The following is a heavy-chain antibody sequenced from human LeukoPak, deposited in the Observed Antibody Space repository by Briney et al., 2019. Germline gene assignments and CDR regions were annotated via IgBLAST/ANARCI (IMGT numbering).Heavy chain of an antibody. J-gene: IGHJ3*02. CDR2: IYHSGST. CDR3: ARDATRGGAFDI. D-gene: IGHD3-16*01. CDR1: GGSLSSYY. V-gene: IGHV4-59*12. Sequence: SETLSLTCTVSGGSLSSYYWSWIRQPPGKGLEWIGYIYHSGSTYYNPSLKSRVTISVDRSKNQFSLKLSSVTAADTAVYYCARDATRGGAFDIWGQGTMVTVSS.